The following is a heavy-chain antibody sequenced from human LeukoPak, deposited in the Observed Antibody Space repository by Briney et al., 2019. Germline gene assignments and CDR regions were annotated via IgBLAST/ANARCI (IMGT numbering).Heavy chain of an antibody. J-gene: IGHJ4*02. CDR3: ARAMAVAGTESAFDY. V-gene: IGHV3-30-3*01. D-gene: IGHD6-19*01. CDR2: VSYDGDFK. Sequence: PGGSLRLSCVGSGFVFSKYAVHWVRQAPGKGLEWVAVVSYDGDFKLYGDSVKGRFTISRDNAKNSLYLQMNSLRAEDTAVYYCARAMAVAGTESAFDYWGQGTLVTVSS. CDR1: GFVFSKYA.